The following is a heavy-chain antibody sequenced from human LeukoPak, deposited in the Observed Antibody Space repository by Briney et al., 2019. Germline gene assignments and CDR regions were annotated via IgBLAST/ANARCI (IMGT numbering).Heavy chain of an antibody. CDR3: ARFRGLGAYFDC. J-gene: IGHJ4*02. Sequence: SETLSLTCTVSGGSTSSYYWSWIRQPPGKGLEWIGYIYYSGSTNFNPSLKSRVTISADTSKNQFSVKLDSVTAADTAVYYCARFRGLGAYFDCWGQGTLVTVSS. CDR1: GGSTSSYY. D-gene: IGHD3-10*01. V-gene: IGHV4-59*01. CDR2: IYYSGST.